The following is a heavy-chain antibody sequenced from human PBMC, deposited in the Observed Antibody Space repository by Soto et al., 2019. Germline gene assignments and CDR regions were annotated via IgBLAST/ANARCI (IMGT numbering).Heavy chain of an antibody. V-gene: IGHV2-5*02. J-gene: IGHJ4*02. CDR2: IYWDDDK. CDR3: AKKHPLYGDWGGGYFDY. CDR1: GFSLSTSGEG. D-gene: IGHD4-17*01. Sequence: QITLKESGPTLVKPTQTLTLTCSFSGFSLSTSGEGMGWIRQPPGKALEWLALIYWDDDKRYSPSLKSRLTTTRDTPKNQVVINPANMDPVDTTTYYWAKKHPLYGDWGGGYFDYWGQGTLVTVSS.